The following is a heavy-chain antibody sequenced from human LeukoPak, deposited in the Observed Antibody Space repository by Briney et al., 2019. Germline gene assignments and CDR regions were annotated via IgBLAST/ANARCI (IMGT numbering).Heavy chain of an antibody. CDR1: GYTFTSYD. J-gene: IGHJ4*02. CDR2: MNPNSGNT. Sequence: ASVKVSCKASGYTFTSYDINWVRQATGQGLEWMGLMNPNSGNTGYAQKFQGRVTITRNTSISTAYMELSSLRSEDTAVYYCARGLYSSSWYERDYWGQGTLVTVSS. CDR3: ARGLYSSSWYERDY. D-gene: IGHD6-13*01. V-gene: IGHV1-8*03.